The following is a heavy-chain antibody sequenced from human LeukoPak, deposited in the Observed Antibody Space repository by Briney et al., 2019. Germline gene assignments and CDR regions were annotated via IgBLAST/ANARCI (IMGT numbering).Heavy chain of an antibody. CDR3: ATDYYDSSAPYGMDV. CDR2: IIPIFGTA. CDR1: GGTFSSYA. J-gene: IGHJ6*02. Sequence: GASVTLSCKASGGTFSSYAISWVRQVPGQGLEWMGGIIPIFGTANYAQKFQGRVTITADESTSTAYMELSSLRSEDTAVYYCATDYYDSSAPYGMDVWGQGTTVTVSS. V-gene: IGHV1-69*13. D-gene: IGHD3-22*01.